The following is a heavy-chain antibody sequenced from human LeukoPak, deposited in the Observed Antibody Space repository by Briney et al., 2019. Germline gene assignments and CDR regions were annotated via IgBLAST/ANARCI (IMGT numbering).Heavy chain of an antibody. V-gene: IGHV4-34*01. CDR1: GGSFSGYY. Sequence: PSETLSLTCAVYGGSFSGYYWSWIRQPPGKGLEWIGEINHSGSTNYNPSLKSRVTISVDTSKNQFSLKLSYVTAADTAVFCCASHYRTTGSNPQPDSWGQGTLVTVSS. J-gene: IGHJ4*02. CDR2: INHSGST. CDR3: ASHYRTTGSNPQPDS. D-gene: IGHD4-11*01.